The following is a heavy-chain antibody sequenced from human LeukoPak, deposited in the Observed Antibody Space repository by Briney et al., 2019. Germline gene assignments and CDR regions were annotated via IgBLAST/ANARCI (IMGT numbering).Heavy chain of an antibody. V-gene: IGHV3-66*04. CDR2: LFSGGDT. Sequence: GGSLRLSCTASGFIFSRYYMSRVRQAPGKGLEWVSDLFSGGDTYYADSVKDRFGVSRDSSSETLFLQINTLRVDDTAVYYCARQGFDSGFDYWGHGTTVTVSS. CDR1: GFIFSRYY. D-gene: IGHD2-21*01. J-gene: IGHJ4*01. CDR3: ARQGFDSGFDY.